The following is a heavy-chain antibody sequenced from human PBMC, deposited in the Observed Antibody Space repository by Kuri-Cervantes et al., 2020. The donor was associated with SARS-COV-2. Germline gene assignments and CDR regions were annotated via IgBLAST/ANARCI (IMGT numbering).Heavy chain of an antibody. Sequence: GESLKISCAASGFAFSSYAMSWVRQAPGKGLEWVAIISHDGSNKYYADSVKGRFTISRDNSKNTLYLQMNSLRAEDTAVYYCARSPGDGDYDPFDYWGQGTLVTVSS. CDR2: ISHDGSNK. J-gene: IGHJ4*02. CDR3: ARSPGDGDYDPFDY. D-gene: IGHD4-17*01. CDR1: GFAFSSYA. V-gene: IGHV3-30-3*01.